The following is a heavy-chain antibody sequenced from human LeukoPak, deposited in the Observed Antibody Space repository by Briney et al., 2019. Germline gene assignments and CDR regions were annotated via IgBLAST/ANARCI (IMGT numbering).Heavy chain of an antibody. J-gene: IGHJ6*02. CDR3: AKGLTVTMWGQGMDV. D-gene: IGHD4-11*01. CDR2: ISGNGGRT. Sequence: PGGSLRLSCAASGFTFSSYAMSWVRQAPGKGLEWVSSISGNGGRTKYADSVKGRFTISRDNSKNTLHLQMNSLRAEDTAVYYCAKGLTVTMWGQGMDVWGQGTTVTVSS. V-gene: IGHV3-23*01. CDR1: GFTFSSYA.